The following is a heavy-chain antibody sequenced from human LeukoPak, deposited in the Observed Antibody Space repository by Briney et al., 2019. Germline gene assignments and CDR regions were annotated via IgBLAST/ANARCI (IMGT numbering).Heavy chain of an antibody. Sequence: PGGSLRLSCAASGFTFSSHAMGWVRQAPGKGLDWVSAIGGAGGSTYYADSVRGRFSISRDNSKNTLYLQMNNLRAEDTAIYYCARDAGVVAVHCLDHWGQGTLVTVSS. CDR3: ARDAGVVAVHCLDH. CDR1: GFTFSSHA. D-gene: IGHD2-15*01. CDR2: IGGAGGST. V-gene: IGHV3-23*01. J-gene: IGHJ4*02.